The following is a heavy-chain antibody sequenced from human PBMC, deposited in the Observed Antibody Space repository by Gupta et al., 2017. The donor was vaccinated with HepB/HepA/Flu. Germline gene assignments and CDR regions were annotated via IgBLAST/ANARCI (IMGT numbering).Heavy chain of an antibody. V-gene: IGHV3-30*18. CDR1: GFTFSSYG. CDR3: AKFSHCSSTSCYGAEHDY. D-gene: IGHD2-2*01. J-gene: IGHJ4*02. Sequence: QVQLVESGGGVVQPGRSLRLSCAASGFTFSSYGMHWVRQAPGKGLEWVAVISYDGSNKYYADSVKGRFTISRDNSKNTLYLQMNSLRAEDTAVYYCAKFSHCSSTSCYGAEHDYWGQGTLVTVSS. CDR2: ISYDGSNK.